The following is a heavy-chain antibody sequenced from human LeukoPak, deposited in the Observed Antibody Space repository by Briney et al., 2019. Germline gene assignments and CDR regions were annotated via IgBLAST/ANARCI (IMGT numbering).Heavy chain of an antibody. CDR1: GDSFSRYY. CDR3: ARSMLYSEDAFDI. D-gene: IGHD2-8*01. J-gene: IGHJ3*02. V-gene: IGHV4-59*01. Sequence: SETLSLTCNVSGDSFSRYYWNWIRQPPGKRLEWIGCIYNSGTIKYNPSLRSRAAISIDTSKDQFSLQLSSVTAADTAVYYCARSMLYSEDAFDIWGQGTMVIVSS. CDR2: IYNSGTI.